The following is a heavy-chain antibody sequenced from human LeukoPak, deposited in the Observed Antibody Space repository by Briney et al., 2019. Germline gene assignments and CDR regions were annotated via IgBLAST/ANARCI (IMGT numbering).Heavy chain of an antibody. CDR3: ARGNGDIVVVPAAIRHYYYYMDV. J-gene: IGHJ6*03. D-gene: IGHD2-2*02. CDR1: GGSFSGYY. V-gene: IGHV4-34*01. CDR2: INHSGST. Sequence: SETLSLTCAVYGGSFSGYYWGWIRQPPGKGLEWIGEINHSGSTNYNPSLKSRVTISVDTSKNQFSLKVSSVTAADTAVYYCARGNGDIVVVPAAIRHYYYYMDVWGKGTTVTVSS.